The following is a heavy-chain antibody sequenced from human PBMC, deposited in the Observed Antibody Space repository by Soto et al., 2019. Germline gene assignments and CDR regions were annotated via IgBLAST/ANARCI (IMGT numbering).Heavy chain of an antibody. CDR3: ARDSGDTTLRQWGRSFPY. CDR2: INPSGGGT. CDR1: GFTFTNYY. J-gene: IGHJ4*02. V-gene: IGHV1-46*01. D-gene: IGHD3-16*01. Sequence: QVQLVQSGAEVKKPGASVKVSCKASGFTFTNYYIHWVRQAPGQGLEWMGLINPSGGGTFYAQKFPGRVTVTRDPSTGTVYMELSKLRSEDTVVYFCARDSGDTTLRQWGRSFPYWGRGTLVTVSS.